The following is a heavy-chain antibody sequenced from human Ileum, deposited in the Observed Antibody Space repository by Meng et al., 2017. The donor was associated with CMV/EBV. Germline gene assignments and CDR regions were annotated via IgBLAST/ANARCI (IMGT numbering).Heavy chain of an antibody. CDR3: VRRVVVMGGPLDS. CDR2: IYFSGST. J-gene: IGHJ4*02. CDR1: GGSITSCTYY. V-gene: IGHV4-39*01. D-gene: IGHD2-15*01. Sequence: SGGSITSCTYYWGWLRQSPGKGLEYIGTIYFSGSTYSNPSLKSRVTISVDTSKTQFSLTLSSVTAADTAVYYCVRRVVVMGGPLDSWGQGTLVTVSS.